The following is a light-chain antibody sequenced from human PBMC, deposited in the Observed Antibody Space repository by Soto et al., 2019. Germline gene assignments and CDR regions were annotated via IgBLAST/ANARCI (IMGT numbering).Light chain of an antibody. CDR3: PSYDSSLSGYV. CDR1: SSNIGAGYD. Sequence: QSVLTQPPSVSGAPGQRVTISCTGSSSNIGAGYDVHWYQQLPGTAPKVLIYGNSNRPSGVPDRFSGSKSGTSASLAITGLQAEDEADYYCPSYDSSLSGYVFGTGTKVT. CDR2: GNS. J-gene: IGLJ1*01. V-gene: IGLV1-40*01.